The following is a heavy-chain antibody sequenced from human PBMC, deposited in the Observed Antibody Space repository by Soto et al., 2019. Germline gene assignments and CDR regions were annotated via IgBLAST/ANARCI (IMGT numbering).Heavy chain of an antibody. J-gene: IGHJ4*02. CDR3: ARESPEGGSYWGQPDY. D-gene: IGHD1-26*01. Sequence: SETLSLTCTVSGGSISSGGYYWSWIRQHPGKGLEWIGYIYYSGSTYYNPSLKSRVTISVDTSKNQFSLKLSSVTAADTAVYYCARESPEGGSYWGQPDYWGQGTLVTVSS. CDR1: GGSISSGGYY. V-gene: IGHV4-31*03. CDR2: IYYSGST.